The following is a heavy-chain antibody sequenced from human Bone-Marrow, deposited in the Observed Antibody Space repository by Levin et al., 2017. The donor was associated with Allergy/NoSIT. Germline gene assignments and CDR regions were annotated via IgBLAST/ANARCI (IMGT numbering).Heavy chain of an antibody. CDR3: AREFRFLDRDVFDL. CDR1: GASLKSDTYC. Sequence: SETLSLTCTVSGASLKSDTYCWGWIRQPPGRGLEWIGAMFYSGKTYSSPSLKSRVSVSVDTSRNQFSLKMTSVTAADTAVYYCAREFRFLDRDVFDLWGQGTLVTVSS. J-gene: IGHJ3*01. D-gene: IGHD3-10*01. V-gene: IGHV4-39*02. CDR2: MFYSGKT.